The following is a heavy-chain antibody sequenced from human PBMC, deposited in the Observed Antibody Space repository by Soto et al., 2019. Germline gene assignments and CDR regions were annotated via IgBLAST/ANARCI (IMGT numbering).Heavy chain of an antibody. V-gene: IGHV4-39*02. CDR3: ARDRAAVASTFDY. D-gene: IGHD6-13*01. CDR1: GGSISSSSYY. J-gene: IGHJ4*02. CDR2: IYYSGST. Sequence: SETLSLTYTVSGGSISSSSYYWGWIRQPPGKGLEWIGSIYYSGSTYYNPSLKSRVTISVDTSKNQFSLKLSSVTAADTAVYYCARDRAAVASTFDYWGPGTLVTVS.